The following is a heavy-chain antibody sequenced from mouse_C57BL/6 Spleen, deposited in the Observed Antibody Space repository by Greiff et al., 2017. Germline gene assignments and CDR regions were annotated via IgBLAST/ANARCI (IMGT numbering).Heavy chain of an antibody. J-gene: IGHJ4*01. CDR3: ARSVYDYGSMDY. D-gene: IGHD2-4*01. Sequence: LEESGAELAKPGASVKLSCKASGYTFTSYWMHWVKQRPGQGLEWIGYINPSSGYTKYNQKFKDKATLTADKSSRTAYMQLSSLTYEDSAVYYCARSVYDYGSMDYWGQGTSVTVSS. V-gene: IGHV1-7*01. CDR1: GYTFTSYW. CDR2: INPSSGYT.